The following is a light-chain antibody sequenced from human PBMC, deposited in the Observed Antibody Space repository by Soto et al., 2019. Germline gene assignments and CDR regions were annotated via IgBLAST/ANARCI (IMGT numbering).Light chain of an antibody. V-gene: IGLV1-47*01. CDR2: SND. J-gene: IGLJ3*02. CDR1: SSNIGTNY. Sequence: QSVLTQSPSASGTPGQRVTISCSGTSSNIGTNYVYWYQQLPGTAPKVLIYSNDKRPSGVPDRFSGSKSGTSASLAISGLRSEDEADYYCCSYAGSYILAVFGGGTKLTVL. CDR3: CSYAGSYILAV.